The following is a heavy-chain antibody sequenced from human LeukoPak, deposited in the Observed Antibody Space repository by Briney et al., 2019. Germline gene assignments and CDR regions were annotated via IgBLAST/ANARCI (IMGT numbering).Heavy chain of an antibody. CDR2: IYWDDDK. CDR1: GGSISSYYW. V-gene: IGHV2-5*08. CDR3: AHRRGIQLWSYFDY. J-gene: IGHJ4*02. D-gene: IGHD5-18*01. Sequence: TLSLTCTVSGGSISSYYWSWIRQPPGKALEWLALIYWDDDKRYSPSLKSRLTITKDTSKNQVVLTMTNMDPVDTATYYCAHRRGIQLWSYFDYWGQGTLVTVSS.